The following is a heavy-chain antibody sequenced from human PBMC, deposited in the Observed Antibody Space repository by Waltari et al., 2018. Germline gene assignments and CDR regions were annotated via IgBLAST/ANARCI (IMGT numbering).Heavy chain of an antibody. V-gene: IGHV3-9*01. D-gene: IGHD2-2*02. CDR3: AKDPSRELLYSKRGRANWFDP. Sequence: EVQLVESGGGLVQPGRSLRLSCAASGFTFDDYAMHWVRQAPGKGLEWVSGMRGNSGSIDNADCVKGRFTISRDNAKNSLYLQMNSLRAEDTALYYWAKDPSRELLYSKRGRANWFDPWGQGTLVTVSS. CDR1: GFTFDDYA. J-gene: IGHJ5*02. CDR2: MRGNSGSI.